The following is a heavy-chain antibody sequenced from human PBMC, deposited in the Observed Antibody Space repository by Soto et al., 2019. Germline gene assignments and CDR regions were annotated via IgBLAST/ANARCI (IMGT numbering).Heavy chain of an antibody. CDR3: AKDKVAMEVTDWYFDL. CDR2: ISWNSGSI. J-gene: IGHJ2*01. V-gene: IGHV3-9*01. D-gene: IGHD5-18*01. CDR1: GFTFDDYA. Sequence: EVQLVESGGGLVQPGRSLRLSCAASGFTFDDYAMHWVRQAPGKGLEWVSGISWNSGSIGYADSVKGRFTISRDNANNALYLQMNSLRAEDTALYYCAKDKVAMEVTDWYFDLWGRGTLITVSS.